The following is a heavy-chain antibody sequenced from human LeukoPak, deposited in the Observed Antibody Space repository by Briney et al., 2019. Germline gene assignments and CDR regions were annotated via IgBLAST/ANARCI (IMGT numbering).Heavy chain of an antibody. D-gene: IGHD2-2*01. CDR1: GGTFSSYA. J-gene: IGHJ6*02. CDR2: IIPILGIA. CDR3: ANNPCSSTSCSFAYGMDV. V-gene: IGHV1-69*04. Sequence: ASVKVSCKASGGTFSSYAISWVRQAPGQGLEWMGRIIPILGIANYAQKFQGRVTITADKSTSTAYMELSSLRSEDTAVYYCANNPCSSTSCSFAYGMDVWGQGTTVTVSS.